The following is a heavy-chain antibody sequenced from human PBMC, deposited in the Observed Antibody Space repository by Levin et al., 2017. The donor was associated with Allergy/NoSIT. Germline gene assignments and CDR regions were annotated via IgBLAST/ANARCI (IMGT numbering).Heavy chain of an antibody. CDR3: AREFFRY. CDR2: ISFDGSNK. V-gene: IGHV3-30-3*01. CDR1: GFTFSNYA. J-gene: IGHJ4*02. D-gene: IGHD3-3*01. Sequence: QLGESLKISCAASGFTFSNYAMHWVRQAPGKGLEWVAVISFDGSNKYYADSVKGRFTISRDNSKNTLYLQMNSLRAEDTAVYYCAREFFRYWGQGTLVTVSS.